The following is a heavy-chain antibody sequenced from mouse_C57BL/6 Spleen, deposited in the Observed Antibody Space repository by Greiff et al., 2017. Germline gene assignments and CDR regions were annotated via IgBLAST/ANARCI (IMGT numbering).Heavy chain of an antibody. J-gene: IGHJ4*01. CDR2: ISDGGSYT. CDR3: ARDGDGGYAMDY. CDR1: GFTFSSYA. Sequence: EVKLVESGGGLVKPGGSLKLSCAASGFTFSSYAMSWVRQTPEKRLEWVATISDGGSYTYYPDNVKGRFTISRDNAKNNLYLQMSHLKSEDTAMYYCARDGDGGYAMDYWGQGTSVTGSS. V-gene: IGHV5-4*01.